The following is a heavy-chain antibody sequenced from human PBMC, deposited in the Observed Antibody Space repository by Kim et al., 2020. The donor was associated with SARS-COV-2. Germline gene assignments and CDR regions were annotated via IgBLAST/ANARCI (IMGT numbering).Heavy chain of an antibody. J-gene: IGHJ3*01. CDR2: IHYSGST. D-gene: IGHD3-10*01. V-gene: IGHV4-39*01. CDR1: GGSISSSSDY. CDR3: ARLSTGD. Sequence: SETLSLTCTVSGGSISSSSDYWGWIRQPPGKGLEWIGSIHYSGSTYYNPSLKSRVTIFVDTSKNQFYLKLSSVTAADTAAYYCARLSTGDWGQGTMVTVS.